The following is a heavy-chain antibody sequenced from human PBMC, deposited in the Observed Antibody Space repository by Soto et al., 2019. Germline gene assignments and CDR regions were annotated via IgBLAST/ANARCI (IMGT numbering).Heavy chain of an antibody. Sequence: VQLVASGGGLVQPGGSLRLSCSVSGFIFSNYAMHWVRQAPGKGLEFVSAISTDGGDTYYAASVKGRFTISRDNSKATLYLQMSSLTGGDTAVDYWANRHSPIAEAIATFDDGGQGMVVTVSS. V-gene: IGHV3-64D*08. CDR1: GFIFSNYA. J-gene: IGHJ4*02. CDR2: ISTDGGDT. CDR3: ANRHSPIAEAIATFDD. D-gene: IGHD6-25*01.